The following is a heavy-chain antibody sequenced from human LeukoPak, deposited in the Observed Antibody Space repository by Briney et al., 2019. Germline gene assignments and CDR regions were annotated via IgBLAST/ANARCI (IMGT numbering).Heavy chain of an antibody. Sequence: AGGSLRLSCAASGFTVSSNYMSWVRQAPGKGLEWVSVIYSGGSTYYADSVKGRFTISRDNSKNTLYLQMNSLRAEDTAVYYCARYYCSGGSCYFDYWGQGTLVTVSS. CDR1: GFTVSSNY. V-gene: IGHV3-53*01. CDR3: ARYYCSGGSCYFDY. CDR2: IYSGGST. J-gene: IGHJ4*02. D-gene: IGHD2-15*01.